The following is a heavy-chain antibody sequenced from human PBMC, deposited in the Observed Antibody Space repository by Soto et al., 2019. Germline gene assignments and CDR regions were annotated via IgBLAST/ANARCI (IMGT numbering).Heavy chain of an antibody. CDR1: GYTFTKYG. CDR2: ISGSSGNA. Sequence: QVQLVQSGAEVKNPGASVKVSCKTSGYTFTKYGVGWVRQAPGQGLEWMGWISGSSGNANYAEKVQGRITLTTDTYTSTAYIELPSLRSGDTAVYYCAREMAGLGGAYDYWGQGPLVTVSS. V-gene: IGHV1-18*01. J-gene: IGHJ4*02. CDR3: AREMAGLGGAYDY. D-gene: IGHD3-16*01.